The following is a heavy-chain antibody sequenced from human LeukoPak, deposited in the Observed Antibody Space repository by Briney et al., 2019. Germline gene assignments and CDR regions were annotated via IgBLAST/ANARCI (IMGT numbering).Heavy chain of an antibody. CDR2: IYYSGST. J-gene: IGHJ4*02. Sequence: SETLSLTCLASGDSISSDYYWSWIRQPPGKGLEWIGYIYYSGSTNYNPSLKSRVTISVDTSKNQFSLKLSSVTAADTAVYYCARKYSSGWYEYYFDYWGQGTLVTVSS. V-gene: IGHV4-61*01. CDR1: GDSISSDYY. CDR3: ARKYSSGWYEYYFDY. D-gene: IGHD6-19*01.